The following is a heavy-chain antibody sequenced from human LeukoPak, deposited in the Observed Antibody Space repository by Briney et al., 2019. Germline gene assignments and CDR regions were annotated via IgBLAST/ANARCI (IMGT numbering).Heavy chain of an antibody. J-gene: IGHJ4*02. CDR3: ARQLGYCSSTSCYADKVDY. V-gene: IGHV4-39*01. CDR1: GGSISSSSHY. D-gene: IGHD2-2*01. Sequence: SETLSLTCTVSGGSISSSSHYWGWIRQPPGKGLEWIGSIYYSGSTYYNPSLKSRVTISVDTSKNQFSLKLSSVTAADTAVYYCARQLGYCSSTSCYADKVDYWGQGTLVTVSS. CDR2: IYYSGST.